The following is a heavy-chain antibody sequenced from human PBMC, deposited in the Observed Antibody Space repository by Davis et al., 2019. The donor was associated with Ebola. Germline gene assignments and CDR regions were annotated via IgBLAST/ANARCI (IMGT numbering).Heavy chain of an antibody. D-gene: IGHD1-26*01. Sequence: SETLSLTCAVYGESFSGFYWSWIRQPPGKGPEWIGEINQSGSTNYNPSLKSRVTISADTSKNQFSLNVNSVTAADTAMYYCARTPQYTSYGSYFDYWGQGALVTVSS. CDR2: INQSGST. V-gene: IGHV4-34*01. CDR3: ARTPQYTSYGSYFDY. CDR1: GESFSGFY. J-gene: IGHJ4*02.